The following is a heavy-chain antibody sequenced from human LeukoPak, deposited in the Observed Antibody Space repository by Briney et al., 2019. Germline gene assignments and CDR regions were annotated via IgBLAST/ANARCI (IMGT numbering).Heavy chain of an antibody. V-gene: IGHV1-69*06. J-gene: IGHJ4*02. Sequence: GSAVKVSCKASGGTFSSYAISWVRQAPGQGLEWMGGIIPTFGTANYAQKFQGRVTITADKSTSTAYMELSSLRSEDTAVYYCARGTYYYGSGSPETGYWGQGTLVTVSS. CDR1: GGTFSSYA. CDR3: ARGTYYYGSGSPETGY. CDR2: IIPTFGTA. D-gene: IGHD3-10*01.